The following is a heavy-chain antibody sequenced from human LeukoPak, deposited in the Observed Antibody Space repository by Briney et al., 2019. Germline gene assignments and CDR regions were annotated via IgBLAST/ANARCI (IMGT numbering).Heavy chain of an antibody. CDR2: IYSGGST. CDR3: ARDPTLAYCGGDCYRVYYYGMDV. V-gene: IGHV3-66*01. CDR1: GFTVSSNY. D-gene: IGHD2-21*02. Sequence: PGGSLRLSCAASGFTVSSNYMSWVRQAPGKGLEWVSVIYSGGSTYYADSVKGRFTISRDNSKNTLYLQMNSLRAEDTAVYYCARDPTLAYCGGDCYRVYYYGMDVWGQGTTVTVSS. J-gene: IGHJ6*02.